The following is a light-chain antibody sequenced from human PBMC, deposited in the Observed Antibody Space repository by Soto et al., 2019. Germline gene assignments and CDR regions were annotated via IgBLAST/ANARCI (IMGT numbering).Light chain of an antibody. CDR1: QSINSN. Sequence: EIVLTRSPATLSVSPGERATLSCRASQSINSNLAWYQQKPGQAPRLLIFDASNRADGTPARFSGGGSGTDFTLTITSLQSEDVAGYYCQQDNSWPLTFGGGTKVEIK. V-gene: IGKV3-15*01. CDR2: DAS. J-gene: IGKJ4*01. CDR3: QQDNSWPLT.